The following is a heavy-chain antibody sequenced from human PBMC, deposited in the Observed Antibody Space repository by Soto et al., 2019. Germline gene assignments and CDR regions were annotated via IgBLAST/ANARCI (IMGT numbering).Heavy chain of an antibody. J-gene: IGHJ5*02. CDR3: ARGSTTGSPWGFGP. CDR1: GYSISSGYY. CDR2: IYHSGST. D-gene: IGHD1-1*01. Sequence: VTLCLTCAVSGYSISSGYYWCCIRQPPGKGLEWIGSIYHSGSTYYNPSLKSRVTISVDTSKNQFSLKLSSVTAADTAVYYCARGSTTGSPWGFGPWGQANLVTVSS. V-gene: IGHV4-38-2*01.